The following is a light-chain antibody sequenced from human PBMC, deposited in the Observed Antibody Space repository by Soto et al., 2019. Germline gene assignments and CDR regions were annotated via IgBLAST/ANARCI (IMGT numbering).Light chain of an antibody. J-gene: IGLJ2*01. Sequence: QAVVTQPPSVSGAPGQRVTISCTGSSSNIGAGYDVHWYQLLPGTAPKVLIYGNNNRPSGVPDRFSGSKSGTSASLAITGLQSEDDADYHCQSYDSSLSGVVFGGGTKLTVL. CDR1: SSNIGAGYD. CDR3: QSYDSSLSGVV. CDR2: GNN. V-gene: IGLV1-40*01.